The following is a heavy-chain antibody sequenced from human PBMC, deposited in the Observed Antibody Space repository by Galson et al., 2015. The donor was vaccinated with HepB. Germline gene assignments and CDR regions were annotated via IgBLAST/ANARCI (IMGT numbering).Heavy chain of an antibody. D-gene: IGHD2-21*01. Sequence: SLRLSCAASGFAFNSYAMHWVRQAPGKGLEWLAVISHDGRNAHNADSVRGRFIISRDNSKDTLYLQMYSLRREDTAVYFCARIPQIAVCGGVPELSTDVWGQGTMVTVSS. CDR1: GFAFNSYA. J-gene: IGHJ3*01. CDR2: ISHDGRNA. CDR3: ARIPQIAVCGGVPELSTDV. V-gene: IGHV3-30*04.